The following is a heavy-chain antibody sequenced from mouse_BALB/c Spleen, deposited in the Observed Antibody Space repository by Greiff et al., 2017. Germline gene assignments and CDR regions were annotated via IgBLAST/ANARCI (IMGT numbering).Heavy chain of an antibody. CDR2: IDPANGNT. CDR1: GFNIKDTY. V-gene: IGHV14-3*02. J-gene: IGHJ2*01. D-gene: IGHD1-1*01. Sequence: VQLQQSGAELVKPGASVKLSCTASGFNIKDTYMHWVKQRPEQGLEWIGRIDPANGNTKYDPKFQGKATITADTSSNTAYLQLSSLTSEDTAVYYCARDYYGSPFDYWGQGTTLTVSS. CDR3: ARDYYGSPFDY.